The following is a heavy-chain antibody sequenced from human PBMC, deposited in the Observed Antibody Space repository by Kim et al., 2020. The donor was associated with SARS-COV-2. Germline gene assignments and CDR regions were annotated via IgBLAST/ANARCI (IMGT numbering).Heavy chain of an antibody. CDR1: GFTFSSYG. V-gene: IGHV3-33*01. J-gene: IGHJ6*02. CDR3: AREESEGYSSSWLLTYYYYGMDV. Sequence: GGSLRLSCAASGFTFSSYGMHWVRQAPGKGLEWVAVIWYDGSNKYYADSVKGRFTISRDNSKNTLYLQMNSLRAEDTAVYYCAREESEGYSSSWLLTYYYYGMDVWGQGTTVTVSS. D-gene: IGHD6-13*01. CDR2: IWYDGSNK.